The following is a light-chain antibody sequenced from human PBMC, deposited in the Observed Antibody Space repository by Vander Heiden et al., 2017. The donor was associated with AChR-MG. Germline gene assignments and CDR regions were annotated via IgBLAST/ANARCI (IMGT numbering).Light chain of an antibody. V-gene: IGLV3-1*01. CDR3: QAWDSSTHVV. CDR1: KLGDKY. CDR2: QDS. Sequence: SYELTQPPSVSVSPGQTASITCSGDKLGDKYACWYQQKPGQSPVLVIYQDSKRPSGIPERFSGSNSGNTATLTISGTQAMDEADHYCQAWDSSTHVVFGGGTKLTGL. J-gene: IGLJ2*01.